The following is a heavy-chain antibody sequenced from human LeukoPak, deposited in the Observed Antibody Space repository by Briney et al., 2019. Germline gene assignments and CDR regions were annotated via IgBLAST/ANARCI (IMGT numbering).Heavy chain of an antibody. J-gene: IGHJ4*02. D-gene: IGHD6-19*01. CDR2: INPSGDST. V-gene: IGHV1-46*01. CDR1: GYTFTNYF. CDR3: ATAVAGLY. Sequence: ASVKVSCKASGYTFTNYFMHWVRQAPGQGLEWMGVINPSGDSTTYAQKLQGRITVTRDTSTSTAYMELSSLRSEDTAVYYCATAVAGLYWGQGTLVTVSS.